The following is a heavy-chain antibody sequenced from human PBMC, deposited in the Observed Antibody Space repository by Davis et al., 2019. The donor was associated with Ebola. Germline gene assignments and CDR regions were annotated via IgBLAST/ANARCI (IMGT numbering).Heavy chain of an antibody. V-gene: IGHV1-2*02. CDR1: GYSFTTYG. Sequence: ASVKVSCKASGYSFTTYGITWVRQAPGQGPEWMGWLNPNNGGTKLAQKFQGRVTLTRDTSIKTAYMELKILKSDDTALYYCARGDSTLVRGGRGWHYPMDDWGQGTMVTVSS. D-gene: IGHD2-15*01. CDR2: LNPNNGGT. J-gene: IGHJ6*02. CDR3: ARGDSTLVRGGRGWHYPMDD.